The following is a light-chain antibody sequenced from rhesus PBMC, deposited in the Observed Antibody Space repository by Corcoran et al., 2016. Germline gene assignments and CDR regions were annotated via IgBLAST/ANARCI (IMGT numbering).Light chain of an antibody. J-gene: IGKJ1*01. CDR1: QSVGSY. Sequence: QVILTQSPATLSLSPGERATLSCRSSQSVGSYLAWYQQKPGQAPRLLIYVASTRATGIPDRFSGGGSGTEFIFPISSLEPEDFAVYYCQMYSNSPWTFGQGTKVEIK. CDR3: QMYSNSPWT. CDR2: VAS. V-gene: IGKV3-53*01.